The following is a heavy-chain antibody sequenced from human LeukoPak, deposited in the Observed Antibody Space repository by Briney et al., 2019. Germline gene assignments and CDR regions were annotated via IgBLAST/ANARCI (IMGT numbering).Heavy chain of an antibody. CDR3: AKASSGWLQDAFDI. Sequence: GGSLRXSCAXSGFTFSNYGMHWVRQAPGKGLEWVAVISYDGSKKYYADSVKGRFTISRDNSKNTLYLQMNSLRAEDTAVYYCAKASSGWLQDAFDIWGQGTMVTVSS. D-gene: IGHD6-19*01. CDR1: GFTFSNYG. J-gene: IGHJ3*02. V-gene: IGHV3-30*18. CDR2: ISYDGSKK.